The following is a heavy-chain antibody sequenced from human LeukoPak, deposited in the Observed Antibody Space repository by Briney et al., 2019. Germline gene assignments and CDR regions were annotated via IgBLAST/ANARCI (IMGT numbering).Heavy chain of an antibody. CDR3: TRDRGAYNLYDY. D-gene: IGHD1-1*01. J-gene: IGHJ4*02. CDR1: GFTFGDYA. Sequence: GGSLRLSCTVSGFTFGDYAMSWIRQAPGKGLEWVGFIRSKAYGETADYAASVKGRFTISRDDSKAIAYLQMNSLKTEDTAVYHCTRDRGAYNLYDYWGQGTLVTVSS. V-gene: IGHV3-49*03. CDR2: IRSKAYGETA.